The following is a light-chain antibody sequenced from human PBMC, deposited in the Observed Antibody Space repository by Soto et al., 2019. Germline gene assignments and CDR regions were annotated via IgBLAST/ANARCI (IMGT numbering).Light chain of an antibody. J-gene: IGLJ1*01. CDR1: SSDIGGYKY. CDR2: EVS. Sequence: QSVLPQPPSASGSPGQSVTISCTGTSSDIGGYKYVPWYQQHPGRAPKLMIYEVSKRPSGVPDRFSGSKSGNTASLTVSGLQAEDEADYYCSSYGGSNNFYVFGTGTKVTVL. CDR3: SSYGGSNNFYV. V-gene: IGLV2-8*01.